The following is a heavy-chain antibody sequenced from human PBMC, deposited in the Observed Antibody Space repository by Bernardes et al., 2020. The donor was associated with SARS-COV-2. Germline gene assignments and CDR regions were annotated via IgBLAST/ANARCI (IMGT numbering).Heavy chain of an antibody. D-gene: IGHD2-21*02. J-gene: IGHJ6*02. CDR2: IYSSGSS. CDR3: AGSSCGIDCYIGGLRSWDYGMDV. CDR1: GASISSSNYY. V-gene: IGHV4-39*01. Sequence: SETLSLTCTVSGASISSSNYYWGWIRQPPGKGLAWIGSIYSSGSSYYNPSLQSRVSGSVDTSKHHFSLRLSFVTAADTAVYYCAGSSCGIDCYIGGLRSWDYGMDVWGQGTTVTVAS.